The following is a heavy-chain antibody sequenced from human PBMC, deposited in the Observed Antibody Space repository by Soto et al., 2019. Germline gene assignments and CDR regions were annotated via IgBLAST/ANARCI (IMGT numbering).Heavy chain of an antibody. CDR1: GGSLSSYY. D-gene: IGHD6-19*01. J-gene: IGHJ6*02. CDR3: ARVSSEEV. Sequence: SETLSLTCAVSGGSLSSYYWSWIRQPPGKRLEWIGYIYYSGSTNYNPSLKSRVTISVDTSKKQFSLKLSSVTAEDTAVYYCARVSSEEVWAHGTTVTVSS. CDR2: IYYSGST. V-gene: IGHV4-59*01.